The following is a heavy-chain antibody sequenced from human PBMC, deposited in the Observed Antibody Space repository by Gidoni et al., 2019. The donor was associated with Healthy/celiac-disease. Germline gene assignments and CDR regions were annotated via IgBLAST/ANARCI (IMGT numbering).Heavy chain of an antibody. CDR3: ALVSIVVVPAAILGFGMDV. J-gene: IGHJ6*02. D-gene: IGHD2-2*02. V-gene: IGHV3-23*01. Sequence: EVELLESGGGLVQPGGYLGLACAAYGFTLCSDAMSWVRKAPGKGMELVSPISCSGGSTYYADSVKGRFTISRDNSKNTLYLQMNSLRAEDTAVYYCALVSIVVVPAAILGFGMDVWGQGTTVTVSS. CDR1: GFTLCSDA. CDR2: ISCSGGST.